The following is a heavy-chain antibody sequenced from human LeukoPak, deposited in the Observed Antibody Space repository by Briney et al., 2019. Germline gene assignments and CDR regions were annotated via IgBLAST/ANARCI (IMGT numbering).Heavy chain of an antibody. CDR1: GFTFSSYS. D-gene: IGHD2-2*01. CDR3: ARSRVGYCSSTTCLGFFQH. V-gene: IGHV3-48*01. J-gene: IGHJ1*01. CDR2: ISSSSSTI. Sequence: GGSLRLSCAASGFTFSSYSMNWVRQAPGKGLEWVSYISSSSSTIYYADSVKGRFTISRDNAKNSLYLQMNSLRAEDTAVYYCARSRVGYCSSTTCLGFFQHWGQGTLVTVSS.